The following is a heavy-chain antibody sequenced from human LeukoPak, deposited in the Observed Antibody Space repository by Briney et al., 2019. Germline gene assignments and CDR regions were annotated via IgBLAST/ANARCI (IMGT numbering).Heavy chain of an antibody. CDR2: IYYSGST. V-gene: IGHV4-59*06. CDR1: GGSIINYY. J-gene: IGHJ3*02. CDR3: ARGADSPGAFDI. Sequence: SETLSLTCTASGGSIINYYWSWIRQHPGKGLEWVGYIYYSGSTYYNPSLKSRVTISVDTSKNQFSLKLSSVTAADTAVYYCARGADSPGAFDIWGQGTMVTVSS. D-gene: IGHD2-21*01.